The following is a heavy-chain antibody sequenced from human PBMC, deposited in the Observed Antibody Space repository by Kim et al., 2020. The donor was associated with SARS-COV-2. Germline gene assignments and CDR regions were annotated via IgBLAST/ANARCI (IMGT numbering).Heavy chain of an antibody. CDR2: IRSNGAGGAA. D-gene: IGHD2-15*01. CDR1: GLTFNKAW. V-gene: IGHV3-15*01. CDR3: TTAGSVTTAPS. Sequence: GGSLRLSCAASGLTFNKAWMTWVRQAPGKGLESVGLIRSNGAGGAADYAAPVKGRFIISRDDSKNTLYLQMNSLNTEDTAMYYCTTAGSVTTAPSWGQGTLVTVSS. J-gene: IGHJ5*02.